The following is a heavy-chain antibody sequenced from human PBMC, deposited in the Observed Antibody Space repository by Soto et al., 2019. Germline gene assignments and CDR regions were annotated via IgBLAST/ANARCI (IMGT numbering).Heavy chain of an antibody. CDR3: ARDKAETGDHDAFDI. J-gene: IGHJ3*02. V-gene: IGHV3-30*04. CDR1: GFTFSSYA. CDR2: ISYDGSNK. D-gene: IGHD7-27*01. Sequence: GGSLRLSCAASGFTFSSYAMHWVRQAPGKGLEWVAVISYDGSNKYYADSVKGRFTISRDNSKNTLYLQMNSLRAEDTALYYCARDKAETGDHDAFDIWGQGTMVTVSS.